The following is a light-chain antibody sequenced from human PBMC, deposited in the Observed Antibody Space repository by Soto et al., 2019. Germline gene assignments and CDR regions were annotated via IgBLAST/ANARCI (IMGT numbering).Light chain of an antibody. J-gene: IGLJ2*01. V-gene: IGLV2-8*01. CDR1: SSDVGGYNY. CDR2: EVS. Sequence: QSVLTQPPSASGSPGQSVTISCTGTSSDVGGYNYVSWYQQHPGKAPKFMIFEVSRRPSGVPDRFSGSKSGNTASLTVSGLQADDEADYYCSSYAGSNTPVVFGGGTKVTVL. CDR3: SSYAGSNTPVV.